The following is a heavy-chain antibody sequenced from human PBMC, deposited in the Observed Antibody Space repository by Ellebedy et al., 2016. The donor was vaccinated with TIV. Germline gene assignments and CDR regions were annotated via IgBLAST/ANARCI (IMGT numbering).Heavy chain of an antibody. V-gene: IGHV4-34*01. D-gene: IGHD4-17*01. J-gene: IGHJ2*01. CDR2: INHSGST. CDR1: GGSFSGYY. CDR3: ARARYGAYRYFDL. Sequence: SETLSLTCAVYGGSFSGYYWSWIRQPPGKGLAWIGEINHSGSTNYNPSLKSRVTISVDTSKNQFSLKLSSVTAADTAVYYCARARYGAYRYFDLWGRGTLVTVSS.